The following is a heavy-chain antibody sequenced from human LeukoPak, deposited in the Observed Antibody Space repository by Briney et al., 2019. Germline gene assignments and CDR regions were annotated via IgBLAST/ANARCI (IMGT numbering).Heavy chain of an antibody. D-gene: IGHD4-17*01. CDR2: IYYSGST. Sequence: SETLSLTCTVSGGSISSYYWSWIRQPSEKGLEWIGYIYYSGSTTYNPSLKSRVTISVDTSKNQFSLSLSSVTATDTAVYYCARYGDYIFDYWGQGTLVTVSS. V-gene: IGHV4-59*08. J-gene: IGHJ4*02. CDR3: ARYGDYIFDY. CDR1: GGSISSYY.